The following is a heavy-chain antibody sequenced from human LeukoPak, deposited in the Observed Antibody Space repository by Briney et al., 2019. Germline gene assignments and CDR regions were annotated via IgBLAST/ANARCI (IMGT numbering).Heavy chain of an antibody. CDR3: ARDCSGTYYYRGGWYGY. Sequence: GGSLRLSCAASEFTFSSYGMSWVRQAPGKGLEWVANIKQDGSEKYYVDSVKGRFTISRDNAKNSLYLQMNSLRAEDTAVYYCARDCSGTYYYRGGWYGYWGQGTLVTVSS. V-gene: IGHV3-7*04. D-gene: IGHD1-26*01. CDR1: EFTFSSYG. CDR2: IKQDGSEK. J-gene: IGHJ4*02.